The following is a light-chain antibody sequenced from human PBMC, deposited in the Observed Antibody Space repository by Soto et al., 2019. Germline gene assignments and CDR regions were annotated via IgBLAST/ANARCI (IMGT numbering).Light chain of an antibody. J-gene: IGLJ1*01. CDR3: QVWDSSSDHPGYV. V-gene: IGLV3-21*04. CDR2: YDS. Sequence: LTKPPSVKVAPGRTARITCGGNNIGSKSVHWYQQKPGQAPVLVIYYDSDRPSGIPERFSGSNSGNTATLTISRVEGGDEADYYCQVWDSSSDHPGYVFGTGTKVTVL. CDR1: NIGSKS.